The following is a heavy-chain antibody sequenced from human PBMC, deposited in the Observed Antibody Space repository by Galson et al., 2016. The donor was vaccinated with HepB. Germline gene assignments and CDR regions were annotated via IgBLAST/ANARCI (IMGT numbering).Heavy chain of an antibody. Sequence: SLRLSCAASGFSFSTSGMSWVRQTPGRGLEWVSGITGSSATTHYADSVKGRFTISRDNSKNTLYLDMNNLRAGDTAVYYCGKHGGFDYWSQGALVTVSS. CDR2: ITGSSATT. J-gene: IGHJ4*02. CDR3: GKHGGFDY. D-gene: IGHD3-16*01. V-gene: IGHV3-23*01. CDR1: GFSFSTSG.